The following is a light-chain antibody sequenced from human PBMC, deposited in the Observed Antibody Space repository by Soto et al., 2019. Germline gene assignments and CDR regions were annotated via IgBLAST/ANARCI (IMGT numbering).Light chain of an antibody. CDR3: QQSYSTPPT. CDR2: AAS. Sequence: DIQMTQYPSSLSASVGDRVTITGRAIQSISSYLNWYQQKPGKAPKLLIYAASSLQSGVPSRFSGSGSGTDFTLTISSLQPEDFATYYCQQSYSTPPTFGQGTKVDI. CDR1: QSISSY. J-gene: IGKJ1*01. V-gene: IGKV1-39*01.